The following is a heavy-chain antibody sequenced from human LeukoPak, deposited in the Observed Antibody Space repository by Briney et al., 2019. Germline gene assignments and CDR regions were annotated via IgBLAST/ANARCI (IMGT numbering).Heavy chain of an antibody. V-gene: IGHV3-74*01. Sequence: GSLRLSCAASGFTFSSYWMHWVRQAPGKGLVWVSRINTDGSSTSYADSVKGRFTISRDNAKNTLYLQMNSLRAEDTAVYYCARVSLIYCYGMDVWGQGTTVTVSS. CDR2: INTDGSST. D-gene: IGHD3-16*01. J-gene: IGHJ6*02. CDR3: ARVSLIYCYGMDV. CDR1: GFTFSSYW.